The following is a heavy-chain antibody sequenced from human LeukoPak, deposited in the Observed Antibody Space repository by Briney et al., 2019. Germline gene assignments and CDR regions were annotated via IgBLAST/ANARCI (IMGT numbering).Heavy chain of an antibody. J-gene: IGHJ6*03. CDR3: ARVRTGWDTAILKGTYYYMDV. D-gene: IGHD5-18*01. CDR2: IYYSGST. V-gene: IGHV4-59*01. CDR1: GGSISSYY. Sequence: SETLSLTCTVSGGSISSYYWSWIRQPPGKGLEWIGYIYYSGSTNYNPSLKSRVTISVDTSKNQFSLKLSSVTAEDTAVYYCARVRTGWDTAILKGTYYYMDVWGKGTTVTVSS.